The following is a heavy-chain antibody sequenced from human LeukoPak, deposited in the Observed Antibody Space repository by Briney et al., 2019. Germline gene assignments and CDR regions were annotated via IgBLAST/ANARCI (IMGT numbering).Heavy chain of an antibody. V-gene: IGHV1-69*05. D-gene: IGHD6-19*01. CDR2: IIPIFGTA. CDR1: GGTFSSYA. Sequence: SVKVSCKASGGTFSSYAISWVGQAPGQGLEWMGGIIPIFGTANYAQKFQGRVTITTDESTSTAYMELSSLRSEDTAVYYCARTDYHGSGWYGDFDYWGQGTLVTVSS. J-gene: IGHJ4*02. CDR3: ARTDYHGSGWYGDFDY.